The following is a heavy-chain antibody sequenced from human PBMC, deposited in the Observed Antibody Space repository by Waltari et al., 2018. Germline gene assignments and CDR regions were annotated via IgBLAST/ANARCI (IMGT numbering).Heavy chain of an antibody. D-gene: IGHD7-27*01. CDR1: GFTVSNNY. Sequence: EVQLVESGGGLIQPGGSLRLSCEVSGFTVSNNYIGWVRQAPGKGREGVSVTYSGGDTYDADAVRGRFTISRDNSKKTLYLQMNSLRVEDTALYYCATWTGGSLGAFDNWGQGTMVTVSS. CDR3: ATWTGGSLGAFDN. V-gene: IGHV3-53*01. J-gene: IGHJ3*02. CDR2: TYSGGDT.